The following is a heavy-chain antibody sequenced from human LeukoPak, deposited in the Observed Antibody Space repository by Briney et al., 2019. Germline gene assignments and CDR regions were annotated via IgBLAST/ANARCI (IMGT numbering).Heavy chain of an antibody. J-gene: IGHJ3*02. Sequence: ASVKVSCKASGGTFSSYAISWVRQAPGQGLEWMGGIIPIFGTANYAQKFQGRVTITADESTSTAYMELSSLRSEDTAVYYCASGYISGGDSIDAFDIWGQGTMVTVSS. CDR2: IIPIFGTA. CDR1: GGTFSSYA. D-gene: IGHD2-21*02. CDR3: ASGYISGGDSIDAFDI. V-gene: IGHV1-69*13.